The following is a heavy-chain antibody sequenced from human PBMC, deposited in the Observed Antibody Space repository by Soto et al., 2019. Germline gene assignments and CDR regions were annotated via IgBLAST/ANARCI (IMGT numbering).Heavy chain of an antibody. D-gene: IGHD2-8*02. CDR3: ARLLDYYMDV. CDR1: GGSFSGYY. J-gene: IGHJ6*03. Sequence: QVQLQQWGAGLLKPSETLSLTCAVYGGSFSGYYWSWIRQPPGKGLEWIGEINHSGSTNYNPSLRSLVTISVDTSKNQFSLKLSSVTAADTAVYYCARLLDYYMDVWGKGTTVTVSS. CDR2: INHSGST. V-gene: IGHV4-34*01.